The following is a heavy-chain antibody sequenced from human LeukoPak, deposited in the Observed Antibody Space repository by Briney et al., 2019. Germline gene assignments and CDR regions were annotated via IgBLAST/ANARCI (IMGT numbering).Heavy chain of an antibody. J-gene: IGHJ4*02. D-gene: IGHD6-13*01. CDR1: GASISSYY. CDR2: ISYSGSP. CDR3: ARVGHIVAAGTYDW. V-gene: IGHV4-59*08. Sequence: SETLSLTCTVSGASISSYYWSWIRQPPGKGLEWIGYISYSGSPNYNPSLKSRVTISADTSKNQFSLNLSSVTAADTAVYYCARVGHIVAAGTYDWWGQGTLVTVSS.